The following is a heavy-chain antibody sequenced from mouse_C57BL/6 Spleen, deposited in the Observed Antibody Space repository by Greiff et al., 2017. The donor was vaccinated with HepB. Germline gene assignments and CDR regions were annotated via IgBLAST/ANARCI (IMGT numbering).Heavy chain of an antibody. CDR3: TRQGNYLYYYAMDY. D-gene: IGHD2-1*01. J-gene: IGHJ4*01. CDR2: IDPETGGT. V-gene: IGHV1-15*01. Sequence: VQLQQSGAELVRPGASVTLSCKASGYTFTDYEMHWVKQTPVHGLEWIGAIDPETGGTAYNQKFKGKAILTADTSSSTAYMELRSLTSEDSAVYYCTRQGNYLYYYAMDYWGQGTSVTVSS. CDR1: GYTFTDYE.